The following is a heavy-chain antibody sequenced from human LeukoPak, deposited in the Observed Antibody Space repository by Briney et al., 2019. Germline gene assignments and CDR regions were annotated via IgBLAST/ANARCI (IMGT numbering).Heavy chain of an antibody. J-gene: IGHJ3*02. Sequence: GGSLRLSCAASGFTFSSYGMHWVRQAPGKGLERVAVIWYDGSNKYYADSVKGRFTISRDDSKNTLYLQMNSLRAEDTAVYYCAREGNGVVVPAAPDAFDIWGQGTMVTVSS. CDR1: GFTFSSYG. CDR2: IWYDGSNK. V-gene: IGHV3-33*01. CDR3: AREGNGVVVPAAPDAFDI. D-gene: IGHD2-2*01.